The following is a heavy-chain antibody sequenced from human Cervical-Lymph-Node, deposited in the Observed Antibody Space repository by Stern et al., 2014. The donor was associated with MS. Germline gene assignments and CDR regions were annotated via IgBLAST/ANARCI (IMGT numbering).Heavy chain of an antibody. CDR2: IWHDGSNK. D-gene: IGHD2-21*02. J-gene: IGHJ6*02. CDR3: AKDGDKTAYGMDV. Sequence: VQLVESGGGVVQPGRSLRLSCVASGFTFSSHGMHWVRQAPGKGLEWLAVIWHDGSNKYYADSVKGRFTISRDNSKNTLFLQMNSLRAEDTAIYYCAKDGDKTAYGMDVWGQGTTVTLSS. V-gene: IGHV3-33*06. CDR1: GFTFSSHG.